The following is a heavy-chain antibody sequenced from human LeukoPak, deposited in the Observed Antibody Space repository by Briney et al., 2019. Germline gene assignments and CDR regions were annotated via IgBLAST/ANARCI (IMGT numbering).Heavy chain of an antibody. J-gene: IGHJ3*02. CDR3: ARTGSGGDLDI. V-gene: IGHV3-74*01. CDR1: GFTFSNHW. Sequence: GGSLRLSCAASGFTFSNHWLHWVRQAPGKGLVAVSRINGDGTSTIYADSVKGRFTISRDNAKSTVYLQMNSLRAEDTAVYYCARTGSGGDLDIWGQGTMVTVSS. D-gene: IGHD2-15*01. CDR2: INGDGTST.